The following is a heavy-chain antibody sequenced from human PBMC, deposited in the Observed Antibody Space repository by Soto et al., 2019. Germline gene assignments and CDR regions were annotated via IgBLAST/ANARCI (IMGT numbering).Heavy chain of an antibody. CDR3: ASPGRYCSSTSCPAEFFQD. Sequence: PSETLSLTCTVSGGSISSSTYYWGWIRQPPGKGLEWIGTIYYSGSTYYNPSLKSRVTISVDTSKNQFSLKLSSVTAADTAVYYCASPGRYCSSTSCPAEFFQDWGQGTQVTVSS. CDR2: IYYSGST. V-gene: IGHV4-39*01. J-gene: IGHJ1*01. CDR1: GGSISSSTYY. D-gene: IGHD2-2*01.